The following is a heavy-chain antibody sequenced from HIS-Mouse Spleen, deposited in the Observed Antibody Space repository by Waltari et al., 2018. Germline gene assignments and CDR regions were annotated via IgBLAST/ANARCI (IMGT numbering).Heavy chain of an antibody. J-gene: IGHJ1*01. V-gene: IGHV2-5*02. CDR3: AHREFQQLGRYFQH. Sequence: QITLKESGPTLVKPTQTPTLTCTFPGFSLITSGLCVGWIRQPPGKALAWLALIYWEDDTRYSPSLKIRLTIPKDTSKNQVVLTMTNMDPVDTATYYCAHREFQQLGRYFQHWGQGTLVTVSS. CDR2: IYWEDDT. D-gene: IGHD6-13*01. CDR1: GFSLITSGLC.